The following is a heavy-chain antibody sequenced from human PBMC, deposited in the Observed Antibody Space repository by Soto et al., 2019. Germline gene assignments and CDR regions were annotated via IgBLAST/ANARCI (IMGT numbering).Heavy chain of an antibody. Sequence: GGSLRLSCAASGFTFSSYSMNWVRQAPGKGLEWVSYISSSSSTIYYADSVKGRFTISRDNAKNSLYLQMNSLRDEDTAVYYCARVPWPSGYSYGKTDNWFDPWGQGTLVTVSS. CDR1: GFTFSSYS. D-gene: IGHD5-18*01. CDR2: ISSSSSTI. V-gene: IGHV3-48*02. CDR3: ARVPWPSGYSYGKTDNWFDP. J-gene: IGHJ5*02.